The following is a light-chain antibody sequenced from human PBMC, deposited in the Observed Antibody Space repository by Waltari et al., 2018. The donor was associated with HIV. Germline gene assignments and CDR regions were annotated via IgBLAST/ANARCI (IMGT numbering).Light chain of an antibody. Sequence: EIVMTQFPASLPVSPGETATLSCRASQSVNRNLAWYQQKPGQAPRLLMYDISTRAPGITGRFSGSGSGTEFSLTISNLQSEDYAVYYCQQYKKWLGTFGQGTKVEIK. CDR1: QSVNRN. J-gene: IGKJ1*01. V-gene: IGKV3D-15*01. CDR3: QQYKKWLGT. CDR2: DIS.